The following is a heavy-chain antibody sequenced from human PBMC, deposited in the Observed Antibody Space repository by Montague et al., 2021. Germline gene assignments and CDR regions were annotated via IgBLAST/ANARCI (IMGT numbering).Heavy chain of an antibody. D-gene: IGHD3-22*01. CDR3: ARQGFYESGGFFI. J-gene: IGHJ4*02. CDR1: GDSINGWY. Sequence: SETLSLTCSASGDSINGWYWSWIRQPPGKGLEWIGSVFYSGATNYNSSLKSRVTMSADTSKNQVSLKVNPVTAADTAVYYCARQGFYESGGFFIWGLGTLVTVSS. V-gene: IGHV4-59*01. CDR2: VFYSGAT.